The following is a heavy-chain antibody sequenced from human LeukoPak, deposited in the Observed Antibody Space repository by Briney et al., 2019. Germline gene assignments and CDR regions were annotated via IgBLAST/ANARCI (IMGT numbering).Heavy chain of an antibody. CDR1: GFSFSNSW. J-gene: IGHJ3*02. Sequence: GGSLRLSCAASGFSFSNSWMSWVRQAPGKGLEWVANIKQDGSERYYVDSVKGRFTISRDNTKNSLYLQMDSLRAEDTAVYYCARERGAFDIWGQGTMVTVSS. CDR2: IKQDGSER. CDR3: ARERGAFDI. V-gene: IGHV3-7*01.